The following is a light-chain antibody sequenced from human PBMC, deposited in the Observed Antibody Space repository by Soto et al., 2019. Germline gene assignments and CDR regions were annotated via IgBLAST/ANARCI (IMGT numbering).Light chain of an antibody. Sequence: QSVLTQPPSASGTPGQRVTISCSGSSSNIGSNTVNWYQQLPGTAPKLLIYSNNQRPSGVPGRFSGSKSGTSASLAISGLQSEDEADYYCAAWDDSLNAVVFGGGTKAHRP. CDR2: SNN. J-gene: IGLJ2*01. V-gene: IGLV1-44*01. CDR1: SSNIGSNT. CDR3: AAWDDSLNAVV.